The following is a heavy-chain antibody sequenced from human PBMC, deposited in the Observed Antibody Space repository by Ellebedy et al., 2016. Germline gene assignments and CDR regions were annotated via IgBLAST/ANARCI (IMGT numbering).Heavy chain of an antibody. Sequence: GGSLRLSXAASGFSFSSYGMYWVRQAPGKGLEWVAVIWYDGSNKYYADSVKGRFTISRDNSKNTLYLQMNSLRAGDTALYYCAREGGIFGLDYWGQGTLVTVSS. CDR1: GFSFSSYG. CDR3: AREGGIFGLDY. CDR2: IWYDGSNK. D-gene: IGHD3-3*02. V-gene: IGHV3-33*01. J-gene: IGHJ4*02.